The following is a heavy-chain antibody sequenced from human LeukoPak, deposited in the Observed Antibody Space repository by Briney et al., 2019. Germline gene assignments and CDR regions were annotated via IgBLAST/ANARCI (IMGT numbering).Heavy chain of an antibody. D-gene: IGHD5-18*01. CDR2: IYYSGST. J-gene: IGHJ4*02. CDR1: GGSISSYY. Sequence: SETLSLTCTVSGGSISSYYWSWIRQPPGKGLEWIGYIYYSGSTNYNPSLKSRATISVDTSKNQFSLKLSSVTAADTAVYYCARGGEYSYGPTLDYWGQGTLVTVSS. CDR3: ARGGEYSYGPTLDY. V-gene: IGHV4-59*01.